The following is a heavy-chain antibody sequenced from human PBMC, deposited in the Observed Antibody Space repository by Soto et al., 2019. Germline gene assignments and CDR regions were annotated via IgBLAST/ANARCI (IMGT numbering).Heavy chain of an antibody. J-gene: IGHJ4*02. CDR3: ARLHSTSPPYYFDF. V-gene: IGHV1-46*01. CDR1: GYIFTTYY. CDR2: INPSAGNT. D-gene: IGHD6-6*01. Sequence: ASVKVSCKASGYIFTTYYMHCVRQAPGQGLEWMGVINPSAGNTVYAQNFQDRVTMTRDTSTTTMYMELSSLRSDDTAVYYCARLHSTSPPYYFDFWGQGTPVTVSS.